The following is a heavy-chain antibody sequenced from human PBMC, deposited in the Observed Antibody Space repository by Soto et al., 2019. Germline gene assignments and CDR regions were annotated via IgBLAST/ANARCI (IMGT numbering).Heavy chain of an antibody. CDR3: ARDHTGVDY. Sequence: PGGSLRLSCAASGFTFSSYAMHWVRQAPGKGLEWVAVISYDGSNKYYADSVKGRFTISRDNSKNTLYLQMNSLRAEDTAVYYCARDHTGVDYWGQGTLVTVSS. CDR1: GFTFSSYA. J-gene: IGHJ4*02. V-gene: IGHV3-30-3*01. CDR2: ISYDGSNK.